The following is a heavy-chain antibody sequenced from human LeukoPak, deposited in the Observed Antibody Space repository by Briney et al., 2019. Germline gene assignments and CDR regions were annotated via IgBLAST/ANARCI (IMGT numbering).Heavy chain of an antibody. V-gene: IGHV5-51*01. CDR3: ARHMLGYSSSWLRPPDY. Sequence: GESLKISCKGSGYSFTSYWIGWVRQMPGKGVGLMGIIYPGDSDTRYSTSFQGQVTISADKSISTAYLQWSSLKASDTAMYYCARHMLGYSSSWLRPPDYWGQGTLVTVSS. J-gene: IGHJ4*02. CDR2: IYPGDSDT. D-gene: IGHD6-13*01. CDR1: GYSFTSYW.